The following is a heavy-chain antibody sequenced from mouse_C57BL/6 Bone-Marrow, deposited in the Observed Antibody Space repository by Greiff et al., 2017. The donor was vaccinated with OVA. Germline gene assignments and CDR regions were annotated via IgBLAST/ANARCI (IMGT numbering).Heavy chain of an antibody. CDR2: IYPGSGST. Sequence: QVQLQQSGAELARPGASVKMSCKASGYTFTSYWITWVKQRPGQGLEWIGDIYPGSGSTNYNEKFKSKATLTVDTSSSTAYMQLSSLTSEDSAVYYCARKTTVEIGYYFDYWGQGTTLTVSS. J-gene: IGHJ2*01. CDR3: ARKTTVEIGYYFDY. V-gene: IGHV1-55*01. CDR1: GYTFTSYW. D-gene: IGHD1-1*01.